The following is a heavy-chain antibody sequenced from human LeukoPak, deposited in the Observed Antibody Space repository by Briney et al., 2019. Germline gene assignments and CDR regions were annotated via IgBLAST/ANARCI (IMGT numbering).Heavy chain of an antibody. D-gene: IGHD6-13*01. CDR3: AKGIAAAAIQSHFDL. V-gene: IGHV4-39*01. J-gene: IGHJ2*01. CDR2: IYYTGST. CDR1: GGCISGSSYS. Sequence: SETLSLNCTVSGGCISGSSYSWGWIRQPPGKGLEWIGSIYYTGSTHYKPSLKSRVTISVDTSKNQFSLKLSSVTAADTAVYYCAKGIAAAAIQSHFDLWGRGTLVTVSS.